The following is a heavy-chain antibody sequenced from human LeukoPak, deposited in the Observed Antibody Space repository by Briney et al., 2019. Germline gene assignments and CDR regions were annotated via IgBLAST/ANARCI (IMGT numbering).Heavy chain of an antibody. Sequence: GGSLRLSCAASGFTFSNYAMSWVRQAPGKGLEWVSAITASGGSTFYADSVKGRFTISRDNSKNTLSLQMNSLRAEDTAVYYCAKVFGCSGGSCYATRGFDYWGQGTLVTVSS. D-gene: IGHD2-15*01. CDR1: GFTFSNYA. V-gene: IGHV3-23*01. CDR3: AKVFGCSGGSCYATRGFDY. J-gene: IGHJ4*02. CDR2: ITASGGST.